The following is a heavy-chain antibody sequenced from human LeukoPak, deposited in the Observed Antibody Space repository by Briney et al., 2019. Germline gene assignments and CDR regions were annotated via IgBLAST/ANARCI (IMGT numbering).Heavy chain of an antibody. D-gene: IGHD2-15*01. J-gene: IGHJ4*02. CDR1: GFTFSSHG. Sequence: AGGSLRLSCAASGFTFSSHGMSWVRQAPGKVLEWVSAISGSGGSTYYADSVKGRFTISRDNSKNTLYLQMNSLRAEDTAVYYCAKVGYCSGGSCYSALIWGQGTLVTVSS. V-gene: IGHV3-23*01. CDR3: AKVGYCSGGSCYSALI. CDR2: ISGSGGST.